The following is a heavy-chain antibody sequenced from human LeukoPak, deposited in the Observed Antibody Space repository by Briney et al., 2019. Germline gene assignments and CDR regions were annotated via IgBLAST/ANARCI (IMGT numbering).Heavy chain of an antibody. Sequence: PSETLSLTCTVSGGSISGYYWSWIRQPPGKGLEWIGYIYYTGSTNYNPSLKSRVTISVDTSKNQYSLKVSSVTAADTAVYYCARGSGRVGIYYFDYWGQGTLVTVSS. CDR2: IYYTGST. CDR1: GGSISGYY. CDR3: ARGSGRVGIYYFDY. D-gene: IGHD3-10*01. V-gene: IGHV4-59*12. J-gene: IGHJ4*02.